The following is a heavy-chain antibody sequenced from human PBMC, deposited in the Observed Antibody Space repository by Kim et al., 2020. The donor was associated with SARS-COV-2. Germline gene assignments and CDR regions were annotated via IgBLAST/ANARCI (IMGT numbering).Heavy chain of an antibody. Sequence: SETLSLTCTVSGGSLSSSTYYWGWIRQPPGKGLEWIGSIYYSGSTYYNPSLKSRVIMSVDTSKNQFSLKLSSVTAADTAVYYCARDDYSLGWFDPWGQGTLVTVSS. CDR1: GGSLSSSTYY. D-gene: IGHD4-4*01. V-gene: IGHV4-39*01. J-gene: IGHJ5*02. CDR3: ARDDYSLGWFDP. CDR2: IYYSGST.